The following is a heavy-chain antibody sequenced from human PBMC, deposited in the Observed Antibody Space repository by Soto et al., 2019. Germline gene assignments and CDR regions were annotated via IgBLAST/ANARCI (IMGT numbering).Heavy chain of an antibody. Sequence: ASVKVSCKASGGTFSSYAISWVRQAPGQGLEWMGGIIPIFGTANYAQKFQGRVTITADESTSTAYVELSSLRSEDTAVYYCARAIVVVNHYYYYGMDVWGQGTTVTVSS. CDR3: ARAIVVVNHYYYYGMDV. CDR2: IIPIFGTA. D-gene: IGHD3-22*01. J-gene: IGHJ6*02. CDR1: GGTFSSYA. V-gene: IGHV1-69*13.